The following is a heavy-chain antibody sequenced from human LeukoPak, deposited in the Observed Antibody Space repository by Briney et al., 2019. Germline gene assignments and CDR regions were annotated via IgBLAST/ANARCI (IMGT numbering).Heavy chain of an antibody. V-gene: IGHV3-7*03. Sequence: PGGSLRLPCVASGFTISSYWMHWVRQAPGKGLEWVANIKQDGSEEYYVDSVKGRFTISRDNAKNSLYLQMNSLRAEDTAVYYCARRYFDYWGQGILVTVSS. CDR1: GFTISSYW. J-gene: IGHJ4*02. CDR2: IKQDGSEE. CDR3: ARRYFDY.